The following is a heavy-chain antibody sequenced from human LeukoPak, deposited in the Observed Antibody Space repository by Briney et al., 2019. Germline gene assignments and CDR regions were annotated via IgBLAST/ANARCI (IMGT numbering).Heavy chain of an antibody. V-gene: IGHV5-10-1*01. Sequence: GESLEISCKGSGYSFASYWISWVRQLPGKGLEWMGRIDPSDSYTNYSPSFQGHVTISADKSISTAYLQWSSLKASDTAMYYCARLYLDIVVVPAAMYPVDYWGQGTLVTVSS. CDR3: ARLYLDIVVVPAAMYPVDY. CDR1: GYSFASYW. CDR2: IDPSDSYT. D-gene: IGHD2-2*01. J-gene: IGHJ4*02.